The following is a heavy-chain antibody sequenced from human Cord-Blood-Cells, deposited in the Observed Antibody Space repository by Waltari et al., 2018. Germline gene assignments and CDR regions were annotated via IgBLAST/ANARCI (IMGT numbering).Heavy chain of an antibody. CDR2: NNPNRGGT. CDR3: ASVTSDRVQNGAVDI. D-gene: IGHD1-1*01. J-gene: IGHJ3*02. V-gene: IGHV1-2*02. Sequence: VKLVWSGAGVRKPGAPVQVSCQASENTFTDYYMHWVRQGPGQGLMGMAWNNPNRGGTNCGQQCEGRVTRPRQTPSSTGYMELSRPRSDDTAVYYCASVTSDRVQNGAVDISGPGAMVTVSS. CDR1: ENTFTDYY.